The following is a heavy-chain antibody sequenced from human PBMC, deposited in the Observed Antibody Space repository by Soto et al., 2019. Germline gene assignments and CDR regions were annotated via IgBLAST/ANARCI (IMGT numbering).Heavy chain of an antibody. CDR3: AKCCYDSSGRLVRYFQH. CDR1: GFTFNIYA. D-gene: IGHD3-22*01. CDR2: ISGSGGGT. Sequence: EVQLLESGGGLVQPGGSLRLSCAASGFTFNIYAMSWVRQAPGKGLEWVSAISGSGGGTYYADSVEGRFTISRDNSNKTLYLQMSSLRAEDTAVYYCAKCCYDSSGRLVRYFQHWCQGTLVTVSS. V-gene: IGHV3-23*01. J-gene: IGHJ1*01.